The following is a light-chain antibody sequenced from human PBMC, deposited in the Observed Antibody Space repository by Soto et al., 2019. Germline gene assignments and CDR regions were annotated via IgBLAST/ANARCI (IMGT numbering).Light chain of an antibody. CDR1: SSGVGGYDY. J-gene: IGLJ1*01. CDR3: SSYSISTAYL. V-gene: IGLV2-14*01. CDR2: EVS. Sequence: QSALTQPASVSGSPGQSITISCTGTSSGVGGYDYVSWYQLHPGKAPKLMLFEVSNRPSGVSYRFSGSKSGNTASLTISGLQAEDEADYFCSSYSISTAYLFGTGTKVTVL.